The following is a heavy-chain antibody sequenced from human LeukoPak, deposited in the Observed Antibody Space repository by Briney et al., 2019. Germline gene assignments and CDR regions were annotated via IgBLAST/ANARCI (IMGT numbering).Heavy chain of an antibody. CDR2: IYDSGIT. J-gene: IGHJ3*02. V-gene: IGHV4-59*12. CDR1: VGSISGNY. CDR3: ARAEVAFDI. Sequence: PPESLSLTCTVSVGSISGNYCSWVRQRPREGLTWIAYIYDSGITNHCPSLMSRVTISVDTSKHQFSLKLSSVTAADTAVYYCARAEVAFDIWGQGTIVTVSS.